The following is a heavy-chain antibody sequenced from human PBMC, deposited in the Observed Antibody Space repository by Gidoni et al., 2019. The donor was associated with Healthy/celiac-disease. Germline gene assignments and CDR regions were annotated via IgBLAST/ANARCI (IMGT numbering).Heavy chain of an antibody. Sequence: EVQLLESGGGLVQPGGSLRLSCAASGFTFSSYAMSWVRQAPGKGLEWVSAISGSGGSTYYADSVKGRFTISRDNSKNTLYLQMNSLRAEDTAVYYCAKDWSDYYDSSGYPFDYWGQGTLVTVSS. V-gene: IGHV3-23*01. CDR2: ISGSGGST. CDR1: GFTFSSYA. J-gene: IGHJ4*02. D-gene: IGHD3-22*01. CDR3: AKDWSDYYDSSGYPFDY.